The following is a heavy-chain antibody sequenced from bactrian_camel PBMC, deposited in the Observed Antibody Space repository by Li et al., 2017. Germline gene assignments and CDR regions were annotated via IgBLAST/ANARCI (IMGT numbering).Heavy chain of an antibody. V-gene: IGHV3S53*01. CDR3: AADHNRGCMGWPTVEYDI. CDR2: MDSLGRT. Sequence: LVESGGGSVQPGESLKLTCTFSETRYCMGWFRQSPGKDREGVAVMDSLGRTKYADSVKGRFTITQDNGKNTEYLQMNNLKPEDTAMYYCAADHNRGCMGWPTVEYDITGQGTQVTVS. CDR1: ETRYC. J-gene: IGHJ4*01. D-gene: IGHD3*01.